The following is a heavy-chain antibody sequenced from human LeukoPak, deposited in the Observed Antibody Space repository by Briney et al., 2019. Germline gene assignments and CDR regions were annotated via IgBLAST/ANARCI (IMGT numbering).Heavy chain of an antibody. CDR3: ARGSLGRWVPVS. Sequence: ASVKVSCKASGYTFTGHDINWVRQAAGQGLEWMGWMNPNSGNTGYAERFHGRVTTTRNTSISTAYMELSSLRSEDTAVYYCARGSLGRWVPVSWGQGTLVTVSA. D-gene: IGHD4-23*01. CDR1: GYTFTGHD. CDR2: MNPNSGNT. V-gene: IGHV1-8*01. J-gene: IGHJ4*01.